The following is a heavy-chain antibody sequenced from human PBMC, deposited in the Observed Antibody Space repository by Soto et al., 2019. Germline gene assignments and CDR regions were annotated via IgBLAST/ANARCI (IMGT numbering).Heavy chain of an antibody. CDR3: VHHGGVPYYHDF. V-gene: IGHV4-4*02. CDR2: IFYSGST. Sequence: SETLSLPCAVSGGSLSSSSWWSWVRQPPGKTLEWLGEIFYSGSTKYNPSLNSRVTISADQSKNDFSLRLSSVTAADTAVYYCVHHGGVPYYHDFWGQGMLVTVPS. CDR1: GGSLSSSSW. J-gene: IGHJ4*02. D-gene: IGHD2-8*01.